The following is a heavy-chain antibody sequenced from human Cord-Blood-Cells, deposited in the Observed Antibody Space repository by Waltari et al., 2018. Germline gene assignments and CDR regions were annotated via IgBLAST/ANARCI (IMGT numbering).Heavy chain of an antibody. J-gene: IGHJ4*02. CDR2: INAGNGNT. CDR3: ARGGYSSSWYVNLDY. V-gene: IGHV1-3*01. CDR1: GYTFTSYA. D-gene: IGHD6-13*01. Sequence: VQLVKSGAEVKKPGASVKVSCKATGYTFTSYAMHWVRQAPGQRLAWMGWINAGNGNTKYSQKFQGRVTITRDTSASTAYMELSSLRSEDMAVYYCARGGYSSSWYVNLDYWGQGTLVTVSS.